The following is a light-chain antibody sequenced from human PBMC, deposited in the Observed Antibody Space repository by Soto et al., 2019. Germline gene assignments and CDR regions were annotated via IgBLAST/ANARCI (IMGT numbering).Light chain of an antibody. CDR2: GAS. V-gene: IGKV3-20*01. CDR3: QQYGRSPAT. Sequence: EIVLTQSPATLSLSPGERATLSCRASQSVGTYLVWYQQKPGQAPRLLIHGASNRATGIPDRFIGSGSGTDFTLTISRLEPEDFAVYHCQQYGRSPATFGQGTKLEIK. CDR1: QSVGTY. J-gene: IGKJ2*01.